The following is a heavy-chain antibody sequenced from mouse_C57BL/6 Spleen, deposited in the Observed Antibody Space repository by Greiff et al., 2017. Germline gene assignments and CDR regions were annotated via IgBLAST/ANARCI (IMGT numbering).Heavy chain of an antibody. J-gene: IGHJ2*01. Sequence: QVQLKESGAELARPGASVKLSCTASGYTFTSYGISWVKQRTGQGLEWIGEIYPRSGNTYYNEKFKGKATLTADKSSSTAYMELRSLTSEDTAVYFCASGFITTVVSYFDYWGQGTTLTVSS. CDR2: IYPRSGNT. CDR3: ASGFITTVVSYFDY. D-gene: IGHD1-1*01. V-gene: IGHV1-81*01. CDR1: GYTFTSYG.